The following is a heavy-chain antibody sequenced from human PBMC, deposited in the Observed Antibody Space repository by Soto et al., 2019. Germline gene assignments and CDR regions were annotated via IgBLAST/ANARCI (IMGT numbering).Heavy chain of an antibody. CDR1: GGTFSSYA. Sequence: QVQLVQSGAEVKKPGSSVKVSCKASGGTFSSYAIGWVRQAPGQGLEWMGGIIPIFGTANYGQKFQGRVTITAEESTSTAYMELSSLRSEDTAVYYCARDHNGDPGSMMDVWGQGTTVTVSS. CDR2: IIPIFGTA. CDR3: ARDHNGDPGSMMDV. V-gene: IGHV1-69*01. D-gene: IGHD4-17*01. J-gene: IGHJ6*02.